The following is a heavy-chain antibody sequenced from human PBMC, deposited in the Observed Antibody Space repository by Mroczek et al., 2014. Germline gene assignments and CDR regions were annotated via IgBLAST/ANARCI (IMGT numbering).Heavy chain of an antibody. CDR1: GFTFSSYA. CDR3: ARGPPRSSGWYLDY. Sequence: VQLLETGGGVVQPGRSLRLSCAASGFTFSSYAMHWVRQAPGKGLEWVAVISYDGSNKYYADSVKGRFTISRDNSKNTLYLQMNSLRAEDTAVYYCARGPPRSSGWYLDYWAREPWSPSP. V-gene: IGHV3-30-3*01. D-gene: IGHD6-19*01. J-gene: IGHJ4*02. CDR2: ISYDGSNK.